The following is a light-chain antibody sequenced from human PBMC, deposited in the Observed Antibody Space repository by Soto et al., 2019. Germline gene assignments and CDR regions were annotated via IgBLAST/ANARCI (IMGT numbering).Light chain of an antibody. CDR1: QGIRNF. V-gene: IGKV1-27*01. J-gene: IGKJ3*01. CDR2: AAS. CDR3: QNYSSVPV. Sequence: DIQMTQSPTSLSASVGDRVTITCRASQGIRNFVAWYQQKPGKAPKLLIYAASTLQSGVPSRFSGSGSGTDFTLTINSLQPDDVATYSCQNYSSVPVFGPGTKVEIK.